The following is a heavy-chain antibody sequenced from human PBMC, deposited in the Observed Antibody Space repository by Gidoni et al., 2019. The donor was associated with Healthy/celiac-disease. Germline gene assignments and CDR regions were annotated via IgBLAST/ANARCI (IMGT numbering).Heavy chain of an antibody. CDR2: IYYSGST. Sequence: QVQLQASGPGLVKPSETLSLTCTVSGGSISRYSWSWIRQPPGKGLEWIGYIYYSGSTNYNPSLKSRVTISVDTSKNQFSLKLSSVTAADTAVYYCARAIVVVTANPSWFDPWGQGTLVTVSS. D-gene: IGHD2-21*02. CDR3: ARAIVVVTANPSWFDP. J-gene: IGHJ5*02. V-gene: IGHV4-59*01. CDR1: GGSISRYS.